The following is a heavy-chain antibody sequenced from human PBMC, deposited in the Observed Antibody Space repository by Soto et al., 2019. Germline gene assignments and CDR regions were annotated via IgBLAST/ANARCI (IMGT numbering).Heavy chain of an antibody. CDR3: VRDGHSCWHFDS. J-gene: IGHJ4*02. Sequence: PGGSLRLSCEASGFTFSTYWMSWIRQAPGKGLEWVGNIKPDGSQRYIVDSVQGRFTTSRDNARNSVYLQMNSLRVEDTAVYYCVRDGHSCWHFDSWGQGALVTVSS. V-gene: IGHV3-7*01. CDR2: IKPDGSQR. D-gene: IGHD5-18*01. CDR1: GFTFSTYW.